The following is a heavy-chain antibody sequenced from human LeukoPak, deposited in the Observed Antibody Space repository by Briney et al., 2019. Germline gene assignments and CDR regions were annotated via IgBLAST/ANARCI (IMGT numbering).Heavy chain of an antibody. D-gene: IGHD7-27*01. V-gene: IGHV4-59*01. Sequence: SETLSLTCTVSGGSISNYYWTWIRQPPGKGLEWIAYIYYTGSTNYNPSLKSRVTISIDTSKNQFSLKVSSLTAADTAVYYCARMNNWGRGWYFDLWGRGTLVTVSS. CDR2: IYYTGST. CDR1: GGSISNYY. CDR3: ARMNNWGRGWYFDL. J-gene: IGHJ2*01.